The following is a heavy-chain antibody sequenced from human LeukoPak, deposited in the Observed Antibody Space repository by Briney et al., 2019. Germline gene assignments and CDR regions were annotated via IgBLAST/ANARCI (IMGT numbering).Heavy chain of an antibody. D-gene: IGHD3-10*01. Sequence: ASVKVSCKASGYTFTSYDINWVRQATGQGLEWMGWMNPNSGNTGYVQKFQGRVTMTRNTSISTAYMELSSLRSEDTAVYYCASSPREGSADAFDIWGQGTMVTVSS. V-gene: IGHV1-8*01. CDR3: ASSPREGSADAFDI. J-gene: IGHJ3*02. CDR1: GYTFTSYD. CDR2: MNPNSGNT.